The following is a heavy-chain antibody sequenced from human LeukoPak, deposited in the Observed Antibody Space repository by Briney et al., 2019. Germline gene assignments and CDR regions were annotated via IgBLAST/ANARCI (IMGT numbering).Heavy chain of an antibody. CDR3: ARLDSSGYDY. D-gene: IGHD3-22*01. V-gene: IGHV3-30*02. CDR1: GFTFSSYG. J-gene: IGHJ4*02. Sequence: GGSLRLSCAASGFTFSSYGMHWVRQAPGKGLEWVAFIRYDGSNKYYADSVKGRFTISRDDSKNTLYPQMNSLRAEDTAVYYCARLDSSGYDYWGQGTLVTVSS. CDR2: IRYDGSNK.